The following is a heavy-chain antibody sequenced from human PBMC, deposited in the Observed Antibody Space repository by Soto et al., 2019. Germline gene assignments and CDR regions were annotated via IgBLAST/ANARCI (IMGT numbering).Heavy chain of an antibody. CDR2: ISTYNGNA. J-gene: IGHJ3*02. D-gene: IGHD1-26*01. Sequence: ASVKVSCKASGGTFSSYRINWVRQAPGQGLEWRGWISTYNGNANYAQKLQGRVTINPDTSKNQFSLQLNSVTPEDTAVYYCARVSSGSSPDAFDIWGQGTMVTVSS. V-gene: IGHV1-18*01. CDR1: GGTFSSYR. CDR3: ARVSSGSSPDAFDI.